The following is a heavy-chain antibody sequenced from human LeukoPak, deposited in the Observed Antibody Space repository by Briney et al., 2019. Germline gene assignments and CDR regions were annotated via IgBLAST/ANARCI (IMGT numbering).Heavy chain of an antibody. CDR1: GFTFSSYA. J-gene: IGHJ6*03. D-gene: IGHD2-2*02. V-gene: IGHV3-30-3*01. Sequence: GGSLRLSCAASGFTFSSYAMNWVRQAPGNGLEWVVVISYDGSNKYYADSVKGRFTISRDNSKNTLYLQMNSLRPEDTAVYYCARHMGDIVVVPAAIPRLYYYYYMDVWGKGITVTVSS. CDR3: ARHMGDIVVVPAAIPRLYYYYYMDV. CDR2: ISYDGSNK.